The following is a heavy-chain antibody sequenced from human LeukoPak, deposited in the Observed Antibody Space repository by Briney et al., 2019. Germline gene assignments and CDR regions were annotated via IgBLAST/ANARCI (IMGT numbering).Heavy chain of an antibody. J-gene: IGHJ4*02. CDR3: ASARGSNYGSLGD. CDR2: IKQDGSEK. Sequence: GGSLRLSCAASGFTFSRFWMSWVRQAPGKGLEWVANIKQDGSEKYYVDSVKGRFTISRDNAKNSLYLQMNSLRAEDTAVYYCASARGSNYGSLGDWGQGTLVTVSS. V-gene: IGHV3-7*05. CDR1: GFTFSRFW. D-gene: IGHD5-18*01.